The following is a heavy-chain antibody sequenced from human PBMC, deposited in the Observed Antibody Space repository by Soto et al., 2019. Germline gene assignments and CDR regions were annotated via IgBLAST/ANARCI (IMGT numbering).Heavy chain of an antibody. V-gene: IGHV3-53*01. CDR1: GFTVSSNH. Sequence: ESGGGLTQPGGSLRLSCAVSGFTVSSNHVTWVRQATGKGLQWVSAIYNDGTTYYADSVKGRFTISRDNSKNTVFLQMNSLRAEDTAVYYCAGYGGNSVWGQGTLVTVSS. CDR2: IYNDGTT. D-gene: IGHD4-17*01. J-gene: IGHJ4*02. CDR3: AGYGGNSV.